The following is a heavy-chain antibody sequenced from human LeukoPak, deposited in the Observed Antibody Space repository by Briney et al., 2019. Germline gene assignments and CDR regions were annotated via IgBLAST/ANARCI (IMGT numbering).Heavy chain of an antibody. V-gene: IGHV3-23*01. CDR3: AKVEASYGDYYFDY. Sequence: GGSLRLSCAASGFTFSSYAMSWVRQAPGKGLEWVSAISGSGGSTYYADSVKGRFTIPRDNSKNTLYLQMNSLRAEDTAVYYCAKVEASYGDYYFDYWGQGTLVTVSS. CDR1: GFTFSSYA. CDR2: ISGSGGST. J-gene: IGHJ4*02. D-gene: IGHD4-17*01.